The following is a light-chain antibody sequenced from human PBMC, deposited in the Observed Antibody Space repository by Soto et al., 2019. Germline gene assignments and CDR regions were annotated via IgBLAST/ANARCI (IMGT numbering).Light chain of an antibody. Sequence: QSVLTQPASVSGSPGQSITISCSGPTSDVGGYDVVSWYQQHPGKAPKLMIFEVNQQPSGVSDSFSGSKSGNQASLTISGLQAGDEADYYCCSFAGSSTFWVFGGGTKVTVL. J-gene: IGLJ3*02. CDR2: EVN. CDR1: TSDVGGYDV. CDR3: CSFAGSSTFWV. V-gene: IGLV2-23*02.